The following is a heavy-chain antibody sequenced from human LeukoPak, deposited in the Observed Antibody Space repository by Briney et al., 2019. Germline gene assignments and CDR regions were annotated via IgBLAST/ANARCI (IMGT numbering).Heavy chain of an antibody. CDR2: IYYSGST. J-gene: IGHJ6*02. V-gene: IGHV4-59*01. D-gene: IGHD6-13*01. CDR3: ARDPRIAAAGYYYYGMDV. Sequence: KASETLSLTCTVSGGSISSYYWSWIRQPPGKGLEWIGYIYYSGSTNYNPSLKSRVTISVDTSKNQFSLKLSSVTAADTAVYYCARDPRIAAAGYYYYGMDVWGQGTTVTVSS. CDR1: GGSISSYY.